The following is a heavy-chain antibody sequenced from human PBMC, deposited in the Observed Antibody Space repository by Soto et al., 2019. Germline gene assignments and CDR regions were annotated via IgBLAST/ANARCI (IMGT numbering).Heavy chain of an antibody. D-gene: IGHD1-20*01. CDR2: MNPNSGNT. J-gene: IGHJ5*02. V-gene: IGHV1-8*01. CDR1: GYTFTSYD. CDR3: AREYNWSQRFDT. Sequence: QVQLVQSGAEVKKPGASVKVSCKASGYTFTSYDINWVRQAPGQGLEWMGWMNPNSGNTGYAQKCQGRVTMTRNPSISTAYMELSSLRSEDTAVYYCAREYNWSQRFDTWGQGTLVTVSS.